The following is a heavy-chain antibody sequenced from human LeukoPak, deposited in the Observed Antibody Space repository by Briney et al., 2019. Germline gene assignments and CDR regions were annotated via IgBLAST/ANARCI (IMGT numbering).Heavy chain of an antibody. CDR2: IYYSGST. CDR3: AKPSYSSSWYGGITAYFDY. V-gene: IGHV4-59*01. Sequence: SETLSLTCTVSGGSISSYYWSWIRQPPGKGLEWMGYIYYSGSTNYNPSLKSRVTISVDTSKNQFSLKLSSVTAADTAVYYCAKPSYSSSWYGGITAYFDYWGQGTLVTVSS. J-gene: IGHJ4*02. D-gene: IGHD6-13*01. CDR1: GGSISSYY.